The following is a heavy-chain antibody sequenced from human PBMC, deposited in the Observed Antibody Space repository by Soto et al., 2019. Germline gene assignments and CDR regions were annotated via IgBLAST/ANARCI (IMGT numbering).Heavy chain of an antibody. D-gene: IGHD6-19*01. CDR1: GCSISSYY. CDR2: IYYSGST. Sequence: PSETLSLTCTVSGCSISSYYWSWIRQPPGKGLEWIGYIYYSGSTNYNPSLKSRVTISVDTSKNQFSLKLSSVTAADTAVYYCATDATREGGWHHWGQGTLVTVSS. V-gene: IGHV4-59*01. J-gene: IGHJ5*02. CDR3: ATDATREGGWHH.